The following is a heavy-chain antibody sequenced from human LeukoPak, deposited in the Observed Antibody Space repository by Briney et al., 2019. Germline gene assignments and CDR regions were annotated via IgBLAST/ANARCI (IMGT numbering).Heavy chain of an antibody. CDR1: EFTFSSYS. J-gene: IGHJ2*01. V-gene: IGHV3-21*01. CDR3: ASNYYDSSGYYFYWYFDL. D-gene: IGHD3-22*01. CDR2: ISSSSSYI. Sequence: AGGSLRLSCAASEFTFSSYSMNWVRQAPGKGLEWVSSISSSSSYIYYADSVKGRFTISRDNAKNSLYLQMNSLRAEDTAVYYCASNYYDSSGYYFYWYFDLWGRGTLVTVSS.